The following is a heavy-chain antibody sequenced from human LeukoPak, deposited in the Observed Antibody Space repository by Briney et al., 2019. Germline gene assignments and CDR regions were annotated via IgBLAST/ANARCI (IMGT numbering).Heavy chain of an antibody. CDR2: IKRKTDGETT. V-gene: IGHV3-15*01. CDR3: ATASSGLFY. D-gene: IGHD3-16*01. CDR1: GLTFSNAW. Sequence: PGESLRLSCAASGLTFSNAWMSWVRQAPGEGLEWVGRIKRKTDGETTEYAAPVKGGFTISRDDSKNTLYLQMNSLKTEDTGVYYCATASSGLFYWGQGTLVTVSS. J-gene: IGHJ4*02.